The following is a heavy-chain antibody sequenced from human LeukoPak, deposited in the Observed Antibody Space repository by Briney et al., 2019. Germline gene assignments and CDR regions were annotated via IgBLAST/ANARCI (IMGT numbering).Heavy chain of an antibody. CDR2: ISDTSTYI. V-gene: IGHV3-21*01. D-gene: IGHD5-24*01. CDR3: ARAAGEMATIRY. J-gene: IGHJ4*02. CDR1: GFSFSSYS. Sequence: GGSLRLSCAASGFSFSSYSMNWVRQAPGKGLEWVSSISDTSTYIYYADSLQGRFTISRDNARNSPYLQMNSLRAEDTAVYYCARAAGEMATIRYWGQGTLVTVSS.